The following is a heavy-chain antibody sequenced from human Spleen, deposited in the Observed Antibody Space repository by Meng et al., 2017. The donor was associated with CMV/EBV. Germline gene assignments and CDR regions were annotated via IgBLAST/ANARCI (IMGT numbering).Heavy chain of an antibody. CDR2: VNPDGSIT. J-gene: IGHJ6*02. Sequence: GGSLRLPCAASGFILGGYWMHWVRQAPGKGLVWISHVNPDGSITDNADSVKCRFIISRANAKNTVYLQMNSLRAEDTGVYYCARCGGGSSWNPLGYFFYGVDVWGQGTTVTVSS. CDR3: ARCGGGSSWNPLGYFFYGVDV. CDR1: GFILGGYW. V-gene: IGHV3-74*01. D-gene: IGHD6-13*01.